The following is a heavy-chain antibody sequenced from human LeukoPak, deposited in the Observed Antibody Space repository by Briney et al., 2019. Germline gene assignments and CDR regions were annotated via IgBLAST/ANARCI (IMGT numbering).Heavy chain of an antibody. D-gene: IGHD7-27*01. V-gene: IGHV1-2*06. CDR2: INPNSGGT. CDR1: GYTFTGYY. J-gene: IGHJ4*02. CDR3: AREVSGDPGGH. Sequence: ASVTVSCKASGYTFTGYYIHWVRQAPGQGLEWMGRINPNSGGTNYAQRFQGRVTMTRDTSISAAFMDLSRLRSDDTAVYYCAREVSGDPGGHWGQGTLVTVSS.